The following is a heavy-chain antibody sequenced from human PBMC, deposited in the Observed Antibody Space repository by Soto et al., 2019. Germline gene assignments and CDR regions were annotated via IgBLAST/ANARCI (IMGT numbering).Heavy chain of an antibody. J-gene: IGHJ3*02. CDR3: ARDPFGQNDAFDI. Sequence: PGGSLRLSCAASGFTFSSYSMNWVRQAPGKGLEWVSSISSSSSYIYYADSVKGRFTISRDNAKNSLYLQMNSLRAEDTAVYYCARDPFGQNDAFDIWGQGTMVTVSS. CDR2: ISSSSSYI. D-gene: IGHD3-10*01. V-gene: IGHV3-21*01. CDR1: GFTFSSYS.